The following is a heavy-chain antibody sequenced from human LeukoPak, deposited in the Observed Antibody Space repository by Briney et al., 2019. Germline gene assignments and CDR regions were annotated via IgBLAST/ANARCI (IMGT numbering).Heavy chain of an antibody. CDR2: IKQDGSEK. Sequence: GGSLRLSCAASGFTFSTYWMSWVRQAPGKGLEWVANIKQDGSEKYSVDSVKGRFTISRDNSKNTLYLQMNSLRAEDTAVYYCAGGGSGSYHLDYWGQGTLVTVPS. CDR3: AGGGSGSYHLDY. J-gene: IGHJ4*02. CDR1: GFTFSTYW. D-gene: IGHD3-10*01. V-gene: IGHV3-7*04.